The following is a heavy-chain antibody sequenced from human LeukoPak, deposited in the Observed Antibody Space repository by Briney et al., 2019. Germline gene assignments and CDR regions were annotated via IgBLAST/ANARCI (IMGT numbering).Heavy chain of an antibody. CDR2: FNSGGST. CDR3: ARRESGSSGRYYFDY. D-gene: IGHD3-10*01. Sequence: PGGSLRLSCAVSRFSVSSTYMTWVRPAPGKGLEWVSVFNSGGSTFYADSVKGRFTISRDNSKYTLYLQMNCLTAEDTAMYYCARRESGSSGRYYFDYWGQGTLATVSS. J-gene: IGHJ4*02. V-gene: IGHV3-53*01. CDR1: RFSVSSTY.